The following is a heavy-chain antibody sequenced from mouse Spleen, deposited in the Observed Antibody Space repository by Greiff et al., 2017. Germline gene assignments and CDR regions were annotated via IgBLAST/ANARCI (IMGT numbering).Heavy chain of an antibody. CDR3: ARNLDSNYGYYYAMDD. J-gene: IGHJ4*01. V-gene: IGHV2-2*01. CDR2: IWSGGST. CDR1: GFSFTSYG. D-gene: IGHD2-5*01. Sequence: QVQLQQSGPGLVQPSQTLSITCTVSGFSFTSYGVHWVRQSPGKGLEWLGVIWSGGSTDYNAAFISRLSISKDNSKSQVFFKMNSLQADDTAIYYCARNLDSNYGYYYAMDDWGQGTSVTVSS.